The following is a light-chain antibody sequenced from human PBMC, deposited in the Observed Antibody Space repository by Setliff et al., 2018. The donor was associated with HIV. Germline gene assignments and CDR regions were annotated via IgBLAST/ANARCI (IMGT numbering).Light chain of an antibody. J-gene: IGLJ1*01. CDR1: SGDVGRYNL. CDR3: CSYAGSYTFYV. V-gene: IGLV2-23*01. Sequence: QSALAQPASVSGSPGQSITISCTGTSGDVGRYNLVSWYQQQPGKPPKLMIYQASKRPSGASNRFSGSKSGNTASLTISGLQAEDEADYYCCSYAGSYTFYVFGTGTKVTVL. CDR2: QAS.